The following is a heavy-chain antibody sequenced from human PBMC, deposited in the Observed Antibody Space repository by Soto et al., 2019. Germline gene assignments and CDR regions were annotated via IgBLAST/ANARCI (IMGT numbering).Heavy chain of an antibody. CDR3: ARVGRSGYYYVRYYSYGMDV. CDR1: GYSFTSYW. CDR2: IDPSDSYT. Sequence: GESLKISCKGSGYSFTSYWISWVRQMPGKGLEWMGRIDPSDSYTNYSPSFQGHVTISADKSISTAYLQWSSLKASDTAMYYCARVGRSGYYYVRYYSYGMDVWGQGTTVTVSS. J-gene: IGHJ6*02. D-gene: IGHD3-22*01. V-gene: IGHV5-10-1*01.